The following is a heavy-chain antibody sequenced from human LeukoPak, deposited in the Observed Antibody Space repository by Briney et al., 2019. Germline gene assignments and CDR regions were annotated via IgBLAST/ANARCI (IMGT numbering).Heavy chain of an antibody. Sequence: TSETLSLTCTVSGDSFSYFYWSWIRQPPGKGLEWIGYIYNSGSTNYNPSLKSRVTISLDTSKNQFSLKLSSVTAADTAVYYCARGVVAAAGRTFDFWGQGTLVTVSS. CDR1: GDSFSYFY. CDR2: IYNSGST. CDR3: ARGVVAAAGRTFDF. J-gene: IGHJ4*02. V-gene: IGHV4-59*01. D-gene: IGHD6-13*01.